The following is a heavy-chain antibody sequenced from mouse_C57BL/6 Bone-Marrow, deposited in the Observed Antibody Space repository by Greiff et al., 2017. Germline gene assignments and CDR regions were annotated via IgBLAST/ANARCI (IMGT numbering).Heavy chain of an antibody. CDR2: ISDGGSYT. J-gene: IGHJ4*01. D-gene: IGHD1-1*01. CDR3: AREGIKTVVASYAMDY. Sequence: EVQGVESGGGLVKPGGSLKLSCAASGFTFSSYAMSWVRQTPEKRLEWVATISDGGSYTYYPDNVKGRFTISRDNAKNNLYLQMSHLKSEDTTMYYCAREGIKTVVASYAMDYWGQGTSVTVSS. CDR1: GFTFSSYA. V-gene: IGHV5-4*01.